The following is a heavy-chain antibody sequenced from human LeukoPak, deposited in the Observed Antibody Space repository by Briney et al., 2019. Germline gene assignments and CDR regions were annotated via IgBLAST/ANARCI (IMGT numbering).Heavy chain of an antibody. CDR2: IYYSGST. CDR1: GGSISSSSYY. J-gene: IGHJ4*02. V-gene: IGHV4-39*07. Sequence: SETLSLTCTVSGGSISSSSYYWGWIRQPPGKGLEWIGSIYYSGSTYYNPSLKSRVTISVDTSKNQFSLKLSSVTAADTAVYYCTRPYYYDSSGYPDYWGQGTLVTVSS. CDR3: TRPYYYDSSGYPDY. D-gene: IGHD3-22*01.